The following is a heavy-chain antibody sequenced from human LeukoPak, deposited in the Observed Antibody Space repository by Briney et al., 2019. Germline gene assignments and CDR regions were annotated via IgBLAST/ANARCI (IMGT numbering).Heavy chain of an antibody. Sequence: GASVKVSCKASGYTFSNYYMYWVRQAPGQGLEWMGIINPGDGSTRYAPKFQGRVTMTRDTSTRTVYMELSSLRSEDTAVYYCARMVYCSSISCCYYYYYMDVWAKATTITVSS. V-gene: IGHV1-46*01. D-gene: IGHD2-2*01. J-gene: IGHJ6*03. CDR3: ARMVYCSSISCCYYYYYMDV. CDR1: GYTFSNYY. CDR2: INPGDGST.